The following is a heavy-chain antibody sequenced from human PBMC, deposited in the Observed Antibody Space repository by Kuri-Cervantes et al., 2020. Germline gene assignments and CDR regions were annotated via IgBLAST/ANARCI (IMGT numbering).Heavy chain of an antibody. J-gene: IGHJ3*02. CDR2: IYHSGGS. Sequence: SQTLSHTCAVSGGSISSGRYSWSWIRQPPGKGLEWSGYIYHSGGSYYNPSLKSRITISIDRSKNQFSLKLSSVTAADTAVYYCARLYGDSPRGAFDIWGQGTMVTVSS. D-gene: IGHD4-17*01. V-gene: IGHV4-30-2*01. CDR3: ARLYGDSPRGAFDI. CDR1: GGSISSGRYS.